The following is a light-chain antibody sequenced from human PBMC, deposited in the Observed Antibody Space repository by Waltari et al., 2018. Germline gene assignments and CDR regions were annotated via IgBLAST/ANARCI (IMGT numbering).Light chain of an antibody. CDR2: DVS. V-gene: IGLV2-23*02. CDR1: SSDVGGYNS. CDR3: CSYAGSSTFYV. J-gene: IGLJ1*01. Sequence: QSALTQPASVSGSPGQSITISCTGTSSDVGGYNSVSWYQQHPGKAPKLMIYDVSKRPSGVSNRFSGSKSGNTASLTISGLQAEDEADYYCCSYAGSSTFYVFGTGTKVTVL.